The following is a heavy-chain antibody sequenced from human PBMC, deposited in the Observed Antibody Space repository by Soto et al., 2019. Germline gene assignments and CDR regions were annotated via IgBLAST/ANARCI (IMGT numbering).Heavy chain of an antibody. CDR3: ASGGNWFDP. CDR1: GVSISNYY. Sequence: LPETLSLTCNVCGVSISNYYWAWVRQSPEKGLEWIGYMYYNGNINYNPSLKSRVTISIDTSKNQFSLTLKSVTAADTAVYYCASGGNWFDPWGQGVLVTVSS. D-gene: IGHD3-16*01. J-gene: IGHJ5*02. V-gene: IGHV4-59*01. CDR2: MYYNGNI.